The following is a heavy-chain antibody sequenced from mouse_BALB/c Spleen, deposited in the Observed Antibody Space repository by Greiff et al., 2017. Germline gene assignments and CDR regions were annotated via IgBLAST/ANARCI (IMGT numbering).Heavy chain of an antibody. CDR1: GYTFTSYW. Sequence: QVHVKQSGAELAKPGASVKMSCKASGYTFTSYWMHWVKQRPGQGLEWIGYINPSTGYTEYNQKFKDKATLTADKSSSTAYMQLSSLTSEDSAVYYCSYAMDYWGQGTTLTVSS. J-gene: IGHJ2*01. CDR3: SYAMDY. V-gene: IGHV1-7*01. D-gene: IGHD6-5*01. CDR2: INPSTGYT.